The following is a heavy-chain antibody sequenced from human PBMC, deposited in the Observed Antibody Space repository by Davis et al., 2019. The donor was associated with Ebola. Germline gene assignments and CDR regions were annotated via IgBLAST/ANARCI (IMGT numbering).Heavy chain of an antibody. D-gene: IGHD1-26*01. J-gene: IGHJ4*02. CDR3: ARGQLAGGSLPFDY. CDR1: GGSISSYY. CDR2: IYHSGST. Sequence: SETLSLTCTVSGGSISSYYWGWVRQPPGKGLEWIGIIYHSGSTYYNPSLNSRVTISVDTSKNQFSLKLSSVTAADTAVYYCARGQLAGGSLPFDYWGQGTLVTVSS. V-gene: IGHV4-59*01.